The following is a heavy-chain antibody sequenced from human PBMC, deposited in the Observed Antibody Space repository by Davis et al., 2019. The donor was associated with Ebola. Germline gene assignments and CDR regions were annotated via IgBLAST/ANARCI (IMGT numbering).Heavy chain of an antibody. V-gene: IGHV3-7*01. D-gene: IGHD3-9*01. CDR2: IKQDGSEK. J-gene: IGHJ4*02. CDR3: ARFYYDILTGYYVLDY. Sequence: GESLKISCAASGFTFSSYWMSWVRQAPGKGLEWVANIKQDGSEKYYVDSVKGRFTISRDNAKNSLYLQMNSLRAEDTAVYYCARFYYDILTGYYVLDYWGQGTLVTVSS. CDR1: GFTFSSYW.